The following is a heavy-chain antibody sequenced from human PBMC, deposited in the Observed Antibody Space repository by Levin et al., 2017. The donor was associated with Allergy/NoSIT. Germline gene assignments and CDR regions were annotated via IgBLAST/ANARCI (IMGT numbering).Heavy chain of an antibody. CDR1: GGSISSYY. D-gene: IGHD1-26*01. CDR2: IYYSGST. CDR3: ARGGIVALFDY. V-gene: IGHV4-59*01. Sequence: KPGGSLRLSCTVSGGSISSYYWSWIRQPPGKGLEWIGYIYYSGSTNYNPSLKSRVTISVDTSKNQFSLKLSSVTAADTAVYYCARGGIVALFDYWGQGTLVTVSS. J-gene: IGHJ4*02.